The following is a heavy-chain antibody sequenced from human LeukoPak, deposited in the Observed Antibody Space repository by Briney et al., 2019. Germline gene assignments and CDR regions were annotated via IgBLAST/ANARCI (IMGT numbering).Heavy chain of an antibody. J-gene: IGHJ4*02. CDR1: GFTVSSNY. CDR3: AKDTYCSSTSCYSWPLFDY. Sequence: GGSLRLSCAASGFTVSSNYMSWVRQAPGKGLEWVSVIYSGGSTYYADSVKGRFTISRDNSKNTLYLQMNSLRAEDTAVYYCAKDTYCSSTSCYSWPLFDYWGQGTLVTVSS. D-gene: IGHD2-2*01. CDR2: IYSGGST. V-gene: IGHV3-53*05.